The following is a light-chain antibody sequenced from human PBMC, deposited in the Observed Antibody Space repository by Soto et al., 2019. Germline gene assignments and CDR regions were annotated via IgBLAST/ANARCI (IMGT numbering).Light chain of an antibody. Sequence: DIVMTQSPDSLAVSLGERATINCKSSQSVLYSSNNKNYLAWYQQKPGQPPKLLIYWASTRESGVPDRFSGRGSGTDFTLTISSLQAEDVAVYYCQQYYSTPPTFGHGTKVEIK. J-gene: IGKJ1*01. V-gene: IGKV4-1*01. CDR1: QSVLYSSNNKNY. CDR2: WAS. CDR3: QQYYSTPPT.